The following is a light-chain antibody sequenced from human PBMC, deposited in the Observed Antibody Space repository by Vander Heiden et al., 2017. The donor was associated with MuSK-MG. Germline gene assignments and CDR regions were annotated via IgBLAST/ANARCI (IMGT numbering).Light chain of an antibody. Sequence: DIVMTPSPLSLPVTPGDPPSISCRSSQSLLHSNGSNYLVWYRQKPGHSPQLLIYLGSICALGVPDRFSGGGSGTDFTLKISRVEAEDVGVYYCRQSLQAPLTFGGGTRVEIK. J-gene: IGKJ4*01. V-gene: IGKV2-28*01. CDR1: QSLLHSNGSNY. CDR3: RQSLQAPLT. CDR2: LGS.